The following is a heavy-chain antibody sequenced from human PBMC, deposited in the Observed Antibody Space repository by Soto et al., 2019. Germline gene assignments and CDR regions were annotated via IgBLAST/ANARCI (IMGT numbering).Heavy chain of an antibody. Sequence: PSETLSLTCAVYGGSFSGYYWSWIRQPPGKGLEGIGEINHSGSTNYNPSLKSRVTISVDTSKNQFSLKLSSVTAADTAVYYCARGLGIAAAGMFYWGQGTLVTVSS. CDR1: GGSFSGYY. CDR3: ARGLGIAAAGMFY. D-gene: IGHD6-13*01. CDR2: INHSGST. J-gene: IGHJ4*02. V-gene: IGHV4-34*01.